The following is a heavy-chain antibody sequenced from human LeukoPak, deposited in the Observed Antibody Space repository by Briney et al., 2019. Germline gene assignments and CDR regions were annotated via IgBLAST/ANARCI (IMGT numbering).Heavy chain of an antibody. CDR1: GFTLSSYG. CDR2: ISYDGSNK. D-gene: IGHD3-3*01. J-gene: IGHJ4*02. CDR3: AKGALEWLLGIDY. V-gene: IGHV3-30*18. Sequence: GGSLRLSCAASGFTLSSYGMHWVRQAPGKGLEWVAVISYDGSNKYYADSVKGRFTISRDNSKNTLYLQMNSLRAEDTAVYYSAKGALEWLLGIDYWGQGTLVTVSS.